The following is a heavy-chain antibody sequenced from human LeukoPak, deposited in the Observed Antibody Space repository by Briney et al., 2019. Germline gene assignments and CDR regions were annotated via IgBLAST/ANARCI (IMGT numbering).Heavy chain of an antibody. CDR2: ISGSGGST. CDR3: AKHVGVVAATSYYFDY. J-gene: IGHJ4*02. V-gene: IGHV3-23*01. Sequence: GGSLRLSCAASGFTFSSYAMSWVRQAPGKGLEWVSAISGSGGSTYYADSVKGRFTISRDNSKNMLYLQMNSLRAEDAAVYYCAKHVGVVAATSYYFDYWGQGTLVTVSS. D-gene: IGHD2-15*01. CDR1: GFTFSSYA.